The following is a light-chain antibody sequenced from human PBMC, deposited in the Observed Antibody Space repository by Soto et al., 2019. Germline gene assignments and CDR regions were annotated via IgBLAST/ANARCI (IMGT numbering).Light chain of an antibody. CDR1: QSVSSN. Sequence: IVMTQSPATLAVSPGERATLSCRASQSVSSNLAWYQQKPGQAPRLLIYGASTRATGIPARFSGSGSGTEFTLTISSLQSEDFAVYYCQQYNNWPQTFGQGTKVYIK. V-gene: IGKV3D-15*01. CDR2: GAS. J-gene: IGKJ1*01. CDR3: QQYNNWPQT.